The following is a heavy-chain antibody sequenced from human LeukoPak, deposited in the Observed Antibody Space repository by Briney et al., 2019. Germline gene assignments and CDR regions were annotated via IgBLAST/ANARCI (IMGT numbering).Heavy chain of an antibody. CDR3: ASSPSGYWWNFDC. CDR1: GGSISSSYY. D-gene: IGHD3-22*01. V-gene: IGHV4-39*01. Sequence: SETLSLTCTVSGGSISSSYYWGWIRQPPGKGLEWIACIHYTGSTYYNPSLKSRVTISVDTTKNQFSLKLTSVTAADTAVYYCASSPSGYWWNFDCWGQGTLVTVSS. J-gene: IGHJ4*02. CDR2: IHYTGST.